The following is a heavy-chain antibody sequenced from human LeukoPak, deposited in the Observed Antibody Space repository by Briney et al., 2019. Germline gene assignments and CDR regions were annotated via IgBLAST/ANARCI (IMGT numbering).Heavy chain of an antibody. D-gene: IGHD6-13*01. J-gene: IGHJ4*02. CDR3: ASYHSSSWYNLGLFAD. Sequence: ASVKVSCKASGYTFTSYGISWVRQAPGQGLEWMGWISAYNGNTNYAQKLQGRVTMTTDTSTSTAYMELRSLRSDDTAVYYCASYHSSSWYNLGLFADWGQGTLVTVSS. V-gene: IGHV1-18*01. CDR2: ISAYNGNT. CDR1: GYTFTSYG.